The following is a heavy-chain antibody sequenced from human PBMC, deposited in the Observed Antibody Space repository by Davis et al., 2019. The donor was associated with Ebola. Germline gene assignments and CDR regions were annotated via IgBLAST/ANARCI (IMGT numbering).Heavy chain of an antibody. CDR3: ARGAYTPEGMDV. Sequence: AASVKVSCKASGYTFTGYYLNWVRQAPGQGLEWMGRINPNNGGTNYAQKFQGRVTMTSDTSISTAYMELSNLRSDDTVLYYCARGAYTPEGMDVWGQGTKVTVSS. J-gene: IGHJ6*02. V-gene: IGHV1-2*05. CDR1: GYTFTGYY. D-gene: IGHD1-14*01. CDR2: INPNNGGT.